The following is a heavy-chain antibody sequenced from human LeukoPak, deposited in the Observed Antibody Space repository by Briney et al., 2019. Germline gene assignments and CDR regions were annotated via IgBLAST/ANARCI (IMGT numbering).Heavy chain of an antibody. CDR1: GGSISTSNYY. J-gene: IGHJ1*01. V-gene: IGHV4-39*07. Sequence: SETLSLTCTVSGGSISTSNYYWGWIRQPPGKGLEWIGSIYYSGSTYYNPSLKSRVTISVDTSKNQFSLKLSSVTAADTAVYYCARSTITMVRGVIPPFQHWGQGTLVTVSS. D-gene: IGHD3-10*01. CDR2: IYYSGST. CDR3: ARSTITMVRGVIPPFQH.